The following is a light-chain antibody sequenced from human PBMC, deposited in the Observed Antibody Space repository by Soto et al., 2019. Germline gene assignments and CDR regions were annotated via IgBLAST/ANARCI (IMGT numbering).Light chain of an antibody. Sequence: AIQVTQSPSSLSASVGDRVTITCRASQDIRGALAWYQQKPGKAPKLLIYDVSTLESGVPSRFSGSGSGTECTLTITSLQPGDFGTYICQQFNSYPITFGHGTRLDIK. J-gene: IGKJ5*01. V-gene: IGKV1-13*02. CDR1: QDIRGA. CDR3: QQFNSYPIT. CDR2: DVS.